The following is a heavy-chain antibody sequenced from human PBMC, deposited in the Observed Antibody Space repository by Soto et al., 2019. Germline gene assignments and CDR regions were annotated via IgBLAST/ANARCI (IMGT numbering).Heavy chain of an antibody. D-gene: IGHD6-13*01. CDR3: VRAAGIAAAGSSQGVL. CDR1: GFAIRSNA. J-gene: IGHJ4*02. Sequence: QVQLVESGGGVVQPGRSLRLSCEASGFAIRSNAIHWVRQAPGKGLEWVAVISFEGSYKYHADSVKGRFTVSRDNSKNTVSLQMDSLTGEDSALYYCVRAAGIAAAGSSQGVLWGQGTLVTVSS. V-gene: IGHV3-30*04. CDR2: ISFEGSYK.